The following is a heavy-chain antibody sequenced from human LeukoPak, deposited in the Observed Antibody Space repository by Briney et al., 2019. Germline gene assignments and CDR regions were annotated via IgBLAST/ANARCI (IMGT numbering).Heavy chain of an antibody. CDR2: ISAYNGNT. CDR1: GYTFTSYG. J-gene: IGHJ6*03. D-gene: IGHD5-12*01. V-gene: IGHV1-18*01. Sequence: GASVKVSCKASGYTFTSYGISWVRPAPGQGLEWMGWISAYNGNTNYAQKLQGRVTMTTDTSTSTAYMELRSLRSDDTAVYYCAGATEVLRFGSHYMDVWGKGTTVTVSS. CDR3: AGATEVLRFGSHYMDV.